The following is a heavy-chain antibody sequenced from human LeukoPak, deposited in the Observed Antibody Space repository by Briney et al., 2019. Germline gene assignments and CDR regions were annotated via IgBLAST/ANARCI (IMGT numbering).Heavy chain of an antibody. D-gene: IGHD6-13*01. Sequence: PGRSLRLSCAASGFTFDDYAMHWVRQAPGKGLEWVSGVSGSGGSTYYADSVKGRFTISRDNSKNTLYLQMNSLRAEDTAVYYCVSSNLYYYYYMDVWGKGTTVTVSS. J-gene: IGHJ6*03. CDR3: VSSNLYYYYYMDV. CDR2: VSGSGGST. CDR1: GFTFDDYA. V-gene: IGHV3-23*01.